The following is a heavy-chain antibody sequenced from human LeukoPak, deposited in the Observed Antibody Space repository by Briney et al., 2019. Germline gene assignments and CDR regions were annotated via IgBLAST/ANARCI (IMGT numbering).Heavy chain of an antibody. CDR2: ISGSDSST. Sequence: PGGSLRLSCAASGFTFSDYAMSWVRQAPGKGLEWVSAISGSDSSTYYADSVKGRFTISRDNSKNTLYLKMNSLRAGDTAVYYCAKSIPASANRPFDYWGQGTLVTVSS. V-gene: IGHV3-23*01. CDR1: GFTFSDYA. J-gene: IGHJ4*02. CDR3: AKSIPASANRPFDY. D-gene: IGHD2-2*01.